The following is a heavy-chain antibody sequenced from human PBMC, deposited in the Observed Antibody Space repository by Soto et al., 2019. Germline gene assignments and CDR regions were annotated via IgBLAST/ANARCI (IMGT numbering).Heavy chain of an antibody. J-gene: IGHJ4*02. CDR1: GGSISSSSYY. D-gene: IGHD2-15*01. V-gene: IGHV4-39*01. Sequence: PSETLSLTCTVSGGSISSSSYYWGWIRQPPGKGLEWIGSIYYSGSTYYNPSLKSRVTISVDTSTNQFSLKLSSVTAADTAVYYCARGYCSGGSCYRYWGQGSQVTVSS. CDR2: IYYSGST. CDR3: ARGYCSGGSCYRY.